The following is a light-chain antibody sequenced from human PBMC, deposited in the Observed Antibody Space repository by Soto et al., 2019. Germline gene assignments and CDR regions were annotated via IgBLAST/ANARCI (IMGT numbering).Light chain of an antibody. CDR2: GNS. CDR3: QSYDSSLSGWV. J-gene: IGLJ3*02. Sequence: QSVLTQPPSVSRAPGQRVTISCTGSSSNIGAGYDVHWYQQLPGTAPKLLIYGNSNRPSGVPDRFSGSKSGTSASLAITGLQAEDEADSYCQSYDSSLSGWVFGGGTKLTVL. V-gene: IGLV1-40*01. CDR1: SSNIGAGYD.